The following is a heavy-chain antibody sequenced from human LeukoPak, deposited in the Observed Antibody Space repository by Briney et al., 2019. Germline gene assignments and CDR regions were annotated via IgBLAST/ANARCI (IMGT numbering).Heavy chain of an antibody. CDR3: ATDAGHGFSF. J-gene: IGHJ3*01. CDR1: GFTFSNAW. Sequence: GGSLRLSCAASGFTFSNAWMHWVRQAPGKGLVWVSRIYSDGSDTTYADSVKGRFIISRDNAENTLYLQMNSLRGDDTAVYYCATDAGHGFSFWGQGTMVTVSS. D-gene: IGHD3/OR15-3a*01. V-gene: IGHV3-74*03. CDR2: IYSDGSDT.